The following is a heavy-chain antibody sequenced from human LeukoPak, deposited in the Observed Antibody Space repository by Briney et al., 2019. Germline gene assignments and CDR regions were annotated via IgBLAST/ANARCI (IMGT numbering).Heavy chain of an antibody. V-gene: IGHV4-39*01. J-gene: IGHJ4*02. CDR2: IYYSGNA. Sequence: PSETLSLTCTVSGVSISSSNSYWGWIRQPPGKGLEWIGSIYYSGNAYYNASLKSQVSISIDMSKNQFSLRLTSVTAADTAVYYCARQTGSGLFILPGGQGTLVTVSS. D-gene: IGHD3/OR15-3a*01. CDR1: GVSISSSNSY. CDR3: ARQTGSGLFILP.